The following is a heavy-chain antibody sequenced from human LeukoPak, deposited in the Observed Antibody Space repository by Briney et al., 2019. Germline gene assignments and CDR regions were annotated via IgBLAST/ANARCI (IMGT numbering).Heavy chain of an antibody. Sequence: SSETLSLTCTVSGGSISSYYWSWIRQPPGKGLEWIAYIYYSGSTNYNPSLKSRVTISVDTSKNQFSLKLSSVTAADTAVYYCARGSNWNSYDYWGQGTLVTVSS. CDR1: GGSISSYY. V-gene: IGHV4-59*08. CDR3: ARGSNWNSYDY. CDR2: IYYSGST. J-gene: IGHJ4*02. D-gene: IGHD1-1*01.